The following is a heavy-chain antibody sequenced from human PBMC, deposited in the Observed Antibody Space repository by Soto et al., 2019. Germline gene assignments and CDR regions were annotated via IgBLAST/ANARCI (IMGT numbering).Heavy chain of an antibody. D-gene: IGHD3-16*01. J-gene: IGHJ3*01. CDR3: ARVGSGLGDPGSSL. Sequence: SETLSLTCTVSGGSISSGGYYWSWIRQHPGKGLEWIGYIYYSGSTYYNPSLKSRVTISVDTSKNQLSLKLSSVTAADTAVYYCARVGSGLGDPGSSLWGRRTMVT. CDR1: GGSISSGGYY. CDR2: IYYSGST. V-gene: IGHV4-31*03.